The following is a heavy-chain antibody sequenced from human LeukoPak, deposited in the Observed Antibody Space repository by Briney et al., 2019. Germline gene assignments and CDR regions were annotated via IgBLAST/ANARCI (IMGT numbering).Heavy chain of an antibody. D-gene: IGHD1-26*01. J-gene: IGHJ4*02. Sequence: PSETLSLTCAVSGGSISSSSSICWTWVRQPPGKGLEWIGEIYHSGATNYNPSLKSRVTISVDTSKNQFSLKLSSVTAADTAVYYCARDGRRATSLQYLLWGQGTLVTVSS. CDR1: GGSISSSSSIC. CDR2: IYHSGAT. CDR3: ARDGRRATSLQYLL. V-gene: IGHV4-4*02.